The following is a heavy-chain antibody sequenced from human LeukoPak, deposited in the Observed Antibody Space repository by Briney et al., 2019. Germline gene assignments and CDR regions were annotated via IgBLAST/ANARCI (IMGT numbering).Heavy chain of an antibody. CDR1: GGSFSSEA. CDR3: GRKAGDCGGGICYSIDY. D-gene: IGHD2-15*01. V-gene: IGHV1-69*05. Sequence: ASVKVSCKAFGGSFSSEATSWVRQAPGQGLEWMGGIIPIFGTANYAQNFQGRVTITTDESTSTAYMEVSSLRSEDTAVYYCGRKAGDCGGGICYSIDYWGQGTLVTVSS. J-gene: IGHJ4*02. CDR2: IIPIFGTA.